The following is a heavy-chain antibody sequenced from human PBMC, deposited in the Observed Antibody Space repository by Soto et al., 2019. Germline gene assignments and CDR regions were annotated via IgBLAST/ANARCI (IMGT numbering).Heavy chain of an antibody. CDR1: GYTFTSYG. CDR3: ATDSYYYDSSGYLYGMDV. J-gene: IGHJ6*02. V-gene: IGHV1-18*01. D-gene: IGHD3-22*01. CDR2: ISAYNGNT. Sequence: SVKGSCKASGYTFTSYGISWVRQAPVQGLEWMGWISAYNGNTNYAQKLQGRVTMTTDTSTSTAYMELRSLRSDDTAVYYCATDSYYYDSSGYLYGMDVWGQGTTVTVSS.